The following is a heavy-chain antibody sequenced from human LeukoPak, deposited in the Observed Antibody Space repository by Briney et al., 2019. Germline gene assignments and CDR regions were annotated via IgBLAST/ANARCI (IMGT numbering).Heavy chain of an antibody. D-gene: IGHD2-15*01. J-gene: IGHJ5*02. CDR2: IYYSGST. CDR1: GGSFNSGTYY. V-gene: IGHV4-61*01. Sequence: PSETLSLTCSVSGGSFNSGTYYWSWIRQPPGKGLEWIDYIYYSGSTSYNPSLKSRVTISIDTSRNQFSLKLSSVTAADTAVYYCATLGYCSGGSCYWGSWFDPWGQGTLVTVSS. CDR3: ATLGYCSGGSCYWGSWFDP.